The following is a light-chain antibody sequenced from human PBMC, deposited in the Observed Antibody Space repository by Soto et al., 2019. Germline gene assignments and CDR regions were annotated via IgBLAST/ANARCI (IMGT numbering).Light chain of an antibody. CDR1: QSVSSGY. V-gene: IGKV3-20*01. CDR2: GAS. Sequence: ETVMTQSPGTLSLSPGERATLSCRASQSVSSGYLAWYQQKPGQAPRLLIFGASNRATGIPDRFTGSGSGTDFTVTISRVEPEDFAVYYCQQYGISQNTFGQGTKLEIK. CDR3: QQYGISQNT. J-gene: IGKJ2*01.